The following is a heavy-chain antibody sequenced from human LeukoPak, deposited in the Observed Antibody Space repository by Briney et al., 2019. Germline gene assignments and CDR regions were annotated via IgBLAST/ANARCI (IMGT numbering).Heavy chain of an antibody. J-gene: IGHJ1*01. Sequence: GGSLRLSCAASGFTFSSYAMSWVRQAPGKGLEWVSAISGSGGSTYYADSVKGRFTISRDNSKNTLYLQMNSLRAEDTAVYYCATRGIVVVPSAKRRAEYFQHWGLGTLVTVSS. CDR3: ATRGIVVVPSAKRRAEYFQH. CDR1: GFTFSSYA. CDR2: ISGSGGST. V-gene: IGHV3-23*01. D-gene: IGHD2-2*01.